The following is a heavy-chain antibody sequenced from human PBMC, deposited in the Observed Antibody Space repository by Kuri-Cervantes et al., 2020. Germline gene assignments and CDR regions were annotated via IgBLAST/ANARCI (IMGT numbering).Heavy chain of an antibody. CDR2: IYYSGST. CDR3: ARRDYGDYAFAFDI. Sequence: SETLSLTCTVSGGSISSYYWSWIRQPPGKGLEWIGYIYYSGSTNYNPSLKSRVTISVDTSKNQFTLKLSSVTAADTAVYYCARRDYGDYAFAFDIWGQGTMVTVSS. V-gene: IGHV4-59*08. CDR1: GGSISSYY. J-gene: IGHJ3*02. D-gene: IGHD4-17*01.